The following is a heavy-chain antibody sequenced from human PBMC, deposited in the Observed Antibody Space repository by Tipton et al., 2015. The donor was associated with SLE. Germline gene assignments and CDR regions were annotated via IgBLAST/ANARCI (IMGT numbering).Heavy chain of an antibody. D-gene: IGHD6-13*01. Sequence: SLRLSCAASGFTFSDSTMHWVRQASGKGLEWVGRIRSKPLNYATAYGESLEGRFIISRDDSKNTAYLQMNSLIPEDTAVYYCTRSWSSSWFPDFDSWGQGTLVTVSS. CDR2: IRSKPLNYAT. CDR1: GFTFSDST. J-gene: IGHJ4*02. V-gene: IGHV3-73*01. CDR3: TRSWSSSWFPDFDS.